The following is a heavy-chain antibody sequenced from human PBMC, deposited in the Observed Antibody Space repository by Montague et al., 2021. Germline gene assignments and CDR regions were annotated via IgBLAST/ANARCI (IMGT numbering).Heavy chain of an antibody. CDR1: GGSVTSGSYY. Sequence: SETLSLTCTISGGSVTSGSYYWSWIRQPSGKGLEWIGFIYYSGSTNYNPSLKSRVTISVDTSKNQFSLKLSSVTAADSAVYYCAKAHVLPRGLFDTWGQGTLVTVSS. V-gene: IGHV4-61*01. D-gene: IGHD3-10*01. J-gene: IGHJ5*02. CDR2: IYYSGST. CDR3: AKAHVLPRGLFDT.